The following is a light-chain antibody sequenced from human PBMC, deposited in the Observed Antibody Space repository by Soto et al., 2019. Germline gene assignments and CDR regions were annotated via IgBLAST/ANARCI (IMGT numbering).Light chain of an antibody. V-gene: IGKV1-5*03. CDR1: QSISSW. J-gene: IGKJ4*01. CDR3: QQYNSYPLT. Sequence: QAPSTMKATVGDRVTITCRASQSISSWLAWYQQKPGKAPKLLIYKASSLESGVPSRFSGSGSGTEFTLTISSLQPDDFATYYCQQYNSYPLTFGGGTKVDIK. CDR2: KAS.